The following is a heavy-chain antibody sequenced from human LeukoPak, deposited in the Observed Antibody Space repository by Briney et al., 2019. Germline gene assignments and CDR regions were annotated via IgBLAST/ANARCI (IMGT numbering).Heavy chain of an antibody. D-gene: IGHD3-10*01. Sequence: PGGSLRLSCVASGFTFSTYAMTWVRQAPGTGPEWVSLISGSGVSTYYADSVKGRFTISRDNSKNTLHLQMNTLRAEDTAMYYCARGRRGSSAVDYWGQGTLVTVSS. CDR2: ISGSGVST. V-gene: IGHV3-23*01. J-gene: IGHJ4*02. CDR3: ARGRRGSSAVDY. CDR1: GFTFSTYA.